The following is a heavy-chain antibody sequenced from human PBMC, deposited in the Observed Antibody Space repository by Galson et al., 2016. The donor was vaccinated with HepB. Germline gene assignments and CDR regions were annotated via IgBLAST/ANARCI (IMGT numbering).Heavy chain of an antibody. CDR1: GYSFINYW. V-gene: IGHV5-51*01. CDR2: IYPHDSDT. Sequence: QSGAEVKKPGESLKISCKGSGYSFINYWIGWVRQMPGKGLEWMGMIYPHDSDTRYSPSFQGQVTISADKSINTAYLQWSILKASDTAIYYCARHTCSSGSCGRGLHNWFDRWGQGTLVSVSS. D-gene: IGHD2-15*01. CDR3: ARHTCSSGSCGRGLHNWFDR. J-gene: IGHJ5*02.